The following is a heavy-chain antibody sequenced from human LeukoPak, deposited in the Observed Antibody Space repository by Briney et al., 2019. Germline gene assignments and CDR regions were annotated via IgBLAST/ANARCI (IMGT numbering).Heavy chain of an antibody. CDR3: AKAGGYCGGDCYRYYFDY. D-gene: IGHD2-21*02. J-gene: IGHJ4*02. CDR1: GFTFSSYA. Sequence: GGSLRLSCAASGFTFSSYAMSWVRQAPGKGLEWVSAISGSGGSTYYADSVKGRFTISRDNSKNTLYLQMSSLRAEDTAVYYCAKAGGYCGGDCYRYYFDYWGQGTLVTVSS. V-gene: IGHV3-23*01. CDR2: ISGSGGST.